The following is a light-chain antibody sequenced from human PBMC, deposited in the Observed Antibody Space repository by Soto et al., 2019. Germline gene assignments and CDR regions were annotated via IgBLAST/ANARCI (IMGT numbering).Light chain of an antibody. J-gene: IGLJ1*01. Sequence: QSALTQPPSASGSPGQSVTSSCTGTSSDVGVYNYVSWYQQHPGKAPKLMIYEVNKRPSGVPDRFSGSKSGKTASLTVSGLQAEDEADYYCSLYTSENTYVFGTGTKVTLL. CDR2: EVN. CDR1: SSDVGVYNY. V-gene: IGLV2-8*01. CDR3: SLYTSENTYV.